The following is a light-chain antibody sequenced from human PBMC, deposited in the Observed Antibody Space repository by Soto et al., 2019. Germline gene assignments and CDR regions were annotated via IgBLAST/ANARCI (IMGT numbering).Light chain of an antibody. V-gene: IGKV1-5*01. CDR2: DAS. J-gene: IGKJ2*01. CDR1: QSISSW. CDR3: QQYNTYSYT. Sequence: DIQMTQSPSALSASVGDRVTITCRASQSISSWLAWYQQKPGKSPKLLIYDASSLESRVPSRFSGSGSGTELTLTISGLRPDDFATYYYQQYNTYSYTFGQGTKLEIK.